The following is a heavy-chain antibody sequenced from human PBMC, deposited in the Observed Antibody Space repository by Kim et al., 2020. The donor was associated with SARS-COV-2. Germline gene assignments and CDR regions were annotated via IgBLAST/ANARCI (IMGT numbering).Heavy chain of an antibody. CDR2: INHSGST. J-gene: IGHJ6*02. D-gene: IGHD3-10*01. V-gene: IGHV4-34*01. CDR3: ARGPLRGYYGSGSYYHGPGMDV. Sequence: SETLSLTCAVYGGSFSGYYWSWIRQPPGKRLEWIGEINHSGSTNYNPSLKSRVTISVDTSKNQFSLKLSSVTAADTAVYYCARGPLRGYYGSGSYYHGPGMDVWGQGTTVTVSS. CDR1: GGSFSGYY.